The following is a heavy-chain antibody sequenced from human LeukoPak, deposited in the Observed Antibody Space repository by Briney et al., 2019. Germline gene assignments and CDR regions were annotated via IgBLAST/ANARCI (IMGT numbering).Heavy chain of an antibody. Sequence: GGSLRLSCAASGFTFSSHGMNWVRQGPGKGLEWVSGTSPNGVITYYADSVTGRLTISRDNSKGTVSLQMNSLRPEDTAVYYCAKDDAWLQYGNWGRGTLVTVSS. D-gene: IGHD5-24*01. J-gene: IGHJ4*02. V-gene: IGHV3-23*01. CDR2: TSPNGVIT. CDR3: AKDDAWLQYGN. CDR1: GFTFSSHG.